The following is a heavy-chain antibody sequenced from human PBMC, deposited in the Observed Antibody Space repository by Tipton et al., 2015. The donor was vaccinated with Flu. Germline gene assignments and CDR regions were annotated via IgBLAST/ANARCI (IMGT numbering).Heavy chain of an antibody. CDR1: GDSIGSRYC. V-gene: IGHV4-38-2*02. CDR2: ICRTGNT. Sequence: TLSLTCSVSGDSIGSRYCWGWIRQPPGKGLEWIGNICRTGNTYFNTSLTSRVTFSVDTSKNQFSLKLSSVTAADTAVYYCARAHPTGSLGAFDIWGQGTMVTVSS. J-gene: IGHJ3*02. D-gene: IGHD3-10*01. CDR3: ARAHPTGSLGAFDI.